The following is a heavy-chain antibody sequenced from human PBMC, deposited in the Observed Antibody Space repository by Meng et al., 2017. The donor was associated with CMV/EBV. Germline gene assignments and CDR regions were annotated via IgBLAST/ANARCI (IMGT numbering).Heavy chain of an antibody. J-gene: IGHJ5*02. CDR2: IYYSGST. Sequence: SISSGGYYWSWIRQHPGKGLEWIGYIYYSGSTYYNPSLKSRVTISVDTSKNQFSLKLSSVTAADTAVYYCARGARYCSGGSCSSWFDPWGQGTLVTV. V-gene: IGHV4-31*02. D-gene: IGHD2-15*01. CDR3: ARGARYCSGGSCSSWFDP. CDR1: SISSGGYY.